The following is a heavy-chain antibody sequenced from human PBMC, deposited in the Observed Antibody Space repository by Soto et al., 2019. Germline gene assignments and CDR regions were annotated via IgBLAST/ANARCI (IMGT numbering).Heavy chain of an antibody. CDR1: GFTFGDFW. D-gene: IGHD2-2*01. J-gene: IGHJ6*02. V-gene: IGHV3-7*01. Sequence: PGGSLRLSCAASGFTFGDFWMNWVRQAPGKGLEWVANIKEDGSGKYFLDSVKGRFTISRDNAKNSLYLQTNSLRAEDTGVYYCARDLGRTAAGYYFYDAMDVWGQGTTVTVSS. CDR3: ARDLGRTAAGYYFYDAMDV. CDR2: IKEDGSGK.